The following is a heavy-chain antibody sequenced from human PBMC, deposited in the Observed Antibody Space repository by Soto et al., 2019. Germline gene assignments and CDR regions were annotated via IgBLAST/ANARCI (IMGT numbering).Heavy chain of an antibody. V-gene: IGHV1-8*01. Sequence: QVQLVQSGAEVKRPGASVKVSCKASGDTLSTYDINWLRQATGQGLEWMGWMHPNSGNTASAQKFQGRVTMTWNTSISTAYRELSSLTSEDTAVYYCATMTRGLINWFDPWGQGTQVTVSS. CDR1: GDTLSTYD. D-gene: IGHD4-17*01. CDR3: ATMTRGLINWFDP. CDR2: MHPNSGNT. J-gene: IGHJ5*02.